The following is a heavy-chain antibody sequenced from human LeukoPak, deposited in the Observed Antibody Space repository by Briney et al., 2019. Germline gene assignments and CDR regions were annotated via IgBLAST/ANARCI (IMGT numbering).Heavy chain of an antibody. CDR1: GYTFTAYY. CDR3: ARGGSTFFGGLNG. J-gene: IGHJ4*02. CDR2: IDPNIGGT. D-gene: IGHD3-3*01. V-gene: IGHV1-2*02. Sequence: ASVKVSCKASGYTFTAYYIHWVRQAPGHGLQWMGWIDPNIGGTNYATKFPGRVTRTRDTSISTAYMELSRLRSDDTAVYYCARGGSTFFGGLNGWGQGARVTVSS.